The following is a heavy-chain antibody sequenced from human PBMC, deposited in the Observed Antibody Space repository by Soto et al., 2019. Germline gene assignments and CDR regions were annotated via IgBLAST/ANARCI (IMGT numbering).Heavy chain of an antibody. D-gene: IGHD6-13*01. Sequence: SQTLPLTWTVSGGSISSSSYFWGWIRQPQGKGLGWIGGIYYSGSTYYNPSLKSRVTISVDTSKDQFSLKLSSVTAADTAVYYRARHRRGIAAAGDFAYWGQGTLDNVSS. CDR3: ARHRRGIAAAGDFAY. J-gene: IGHJ4*01. CDR2: IYYSGST. V-gene: IGHV4-39*01. CDR1: GGSISSSSYF.